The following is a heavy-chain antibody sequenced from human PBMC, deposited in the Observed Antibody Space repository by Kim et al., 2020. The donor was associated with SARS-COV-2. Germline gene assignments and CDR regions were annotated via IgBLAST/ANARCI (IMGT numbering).Heavy chain of an antibody. CDR3: AKEGAWGIAAAGTGFDY. CDR2: ISYDGSNK. D-gene: IGHD6-13*01. V-gene: IGHV3-30*18. Sequence: GGSLRLSCAASGFTFSSYGMHWVRQAPGKGLEWVAVISYDGSNKYYADSVKGRFTISRDNSKNTLYLQMNSLRAEDTAVYYCAKEGAWGIAAAGTGFDYWGQGTLVTVSS. J-gene: IGHJ4*02. CDR1: GFTFSSYG.